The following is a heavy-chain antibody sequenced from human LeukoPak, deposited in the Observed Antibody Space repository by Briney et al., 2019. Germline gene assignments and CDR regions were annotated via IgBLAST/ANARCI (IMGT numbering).Heavy chain of an antibody. CDR2: IWYDGSNK. CDR3: ARMPSGSSGYDTGSLDY. J-gene: IGHJ4*02. CDR1: GFTFSSYG. V-gene: IGHV3-33*01. D-gene: IGHD5-12*01. Sequence: GGSLRLSCAASGFTFSSYGMHWVRQAPGKGLEWVAVIWYDGSNKYYADPVKGRFTISRDNSKNTLYLQMNSLRAEDTAVYYCARMPSGSSGYDTGSLDYWGQGTLVTVSS.